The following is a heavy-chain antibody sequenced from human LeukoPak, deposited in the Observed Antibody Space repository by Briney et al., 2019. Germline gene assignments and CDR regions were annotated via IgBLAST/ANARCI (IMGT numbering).Heavy chain of an antibody. D-gene: IGHD5-24*01. CDR2: IPYDGSNE. Sequence: PGGSLRLSCAASGLTFSSYGMHWVRQAPHKGLEGVAFIPYDGSNEYYADSVKGRFTISRDNAKNSLYLQMNSLRAEDTAVYYCARGRWLQRFDYWGQGTLVTVSS. V-gene: IGHV3-33*05. CDR1: GLTFSSYG. J-gene: IGHJ4*02. CDR3: ARGRWLQRFDY.